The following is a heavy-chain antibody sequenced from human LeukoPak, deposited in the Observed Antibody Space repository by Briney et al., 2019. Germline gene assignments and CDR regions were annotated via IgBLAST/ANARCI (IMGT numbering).Heavy chain of an antibody. CDR1: GYTFTCYY. Sequence: GASVKVSCKASGYTFTCYYMHWVRQAPGQGLEWMGIINPSGGSTSYAQKFQGRVTMTRDTSTSTVYMELSSLRSEDTAVYYCAREQDYYDSSGYPIPPYGMDVWGQGTTVTVSS. V-gene: IGHV1-46*01. D-gene: IGHD3-22*01. CDR2: INPSGGST. CDR3: AREQDYYDSSGYPIPPYGMDV. J-gene: IGHJ6*02.